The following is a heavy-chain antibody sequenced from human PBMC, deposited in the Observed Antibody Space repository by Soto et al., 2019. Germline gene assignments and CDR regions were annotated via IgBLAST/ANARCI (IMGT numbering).Heavy chain of an antibody. CDR3: AARRGVLSYFDY. D-gene: IGHD3-10*01. Sequence: QVQLQESGPGLVKPSQTLSLTCTVSGGSISSGDYYWSWIRQPPGKGLEWIGYIYYRGSTYYKPSPKSRVTISVDTSKNQVSLKLSSVTAADTAVYYCAARRGVLSYFDYWGQGTLVTVSS. CDR1: GGSISSGDYY. V-gene: IGHV4-30-4*01. CDR2: IYYRGST. J-gene: IGHJ4*02.